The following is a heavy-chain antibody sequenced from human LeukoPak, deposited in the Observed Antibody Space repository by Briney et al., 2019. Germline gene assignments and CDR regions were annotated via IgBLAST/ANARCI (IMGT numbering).Heavy chain of an antibody. J-gene: IGHJ4*02. CDR1: GFTFGDHG. V-gene: IGHV3-49*04. Sequence: PGGSLRLSCTASGFTFGDHGMGWVRQAPEKGLEWGGFIRRKVYGGTTEYAASVRGRVSISRDDSKSIAYLEMNSQKTEDTAVYYCTRDKDWSYDYWGQGTLVTASS. D-gene: IGHD3/OR15-3a*01. CDR2: IRRKVYGGTT. CDR3: TRDKDWSYDY.